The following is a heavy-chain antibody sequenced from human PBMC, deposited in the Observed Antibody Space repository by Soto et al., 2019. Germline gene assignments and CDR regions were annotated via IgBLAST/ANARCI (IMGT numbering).Heavy chain of an antibody. Sequence: EVQLVESGGDLVPRGGSLRLSGVASRFTFSVYSMNWVRQAPGKGLEWFSYITSDTKTIKYADSVKGRFTISRDNAKNSVYLQMNSLRDEDTAVYYCARSVEGHFDYWGQGTVVTVSS. CDR1: RFTFSVYS. CDR2: ITSDTKTI. V-gene: IGHV3-48*02. D-gene: IGHD6-19*01. CDR3: ARSVEGHFDY. J-gene: IGHJ4*02.